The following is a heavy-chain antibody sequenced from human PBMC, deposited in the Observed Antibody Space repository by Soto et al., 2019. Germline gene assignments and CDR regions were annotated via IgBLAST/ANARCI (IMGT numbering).Heavy chain of an antibody. V-gene: IGHV1-3*01. CDR3: ARASIAVAGTGSYYRY. D-gene: IGHD6-19*01. J-gene: IGHJ4*02. Sequence: XSVKVSCKASVYTFTSYAMHWVRQAPGQRLEWMGWINAGDGNTKYSQKFQGRVTITRDTSASTAYMELSSLRSEDTAVYYCARASIAVAGTGSYYRYWGQGTLVTVSS. CDR1: VYTFTSYA. CDR2: INAGDGNT.